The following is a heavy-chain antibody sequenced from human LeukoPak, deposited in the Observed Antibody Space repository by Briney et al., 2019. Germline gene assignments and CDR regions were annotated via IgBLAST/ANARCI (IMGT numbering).Heavy chain of an antibody. J-gene: IGHJ4*02. V-gene: IGHV3-33*01. Sequence: GGSLRLSCAESGFTFSGYGMHWVRQAPGKGLEWAAVIWNDGSKKYYADSVKGRFTISRDNSKNTLYLQMNSLRAEDTAVYYCARGYGSYSINYWGQGTLVTVSS. D-gene: IGHD1-26*01. CDR3: ARGYGSYSINY. CDR1: GFTFSGYG. CDR2: IWNDGSKK.